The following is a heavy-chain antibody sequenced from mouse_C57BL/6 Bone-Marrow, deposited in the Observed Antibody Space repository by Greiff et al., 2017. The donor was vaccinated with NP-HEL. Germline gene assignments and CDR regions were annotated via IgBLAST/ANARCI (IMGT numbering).Heavy chain of an antibody. Sequence: EVKLEESGPGLVKPSQSLSLTCSVTGYSITSGYFWNWIRQFPGNKLEWMGYISYDGSNNYNPSLKNRISITRDTSKNQFFLKLNSVTTEDTATYYCARDEDYGSSYDYAMDYWGQGTSVTVSS. CDR2: ISYDGSN. CDR1: GYSITSGYF. CDR3: ARDEDYGSSYDYAMDY. V-gene: IGHV3-6*01. D-gene: IGHD1-1*01. J-gene: IGHJ4*01.